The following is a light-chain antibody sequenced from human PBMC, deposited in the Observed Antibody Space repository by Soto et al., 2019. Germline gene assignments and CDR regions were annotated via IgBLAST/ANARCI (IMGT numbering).Light chain of an antibody. Sequence: DIQMTQSPSSLSASVGDRVTITCRASQGISNYLAWYQQKPWKVPKLLIYAASTLQSGVPSRFSGSGSGTDFTLTISSLQPEDAATYYCQKYNSAPLYTFGQGTKLEIK. CDR1: QGISNY. J-gene: IGKJ2*01. CDR3: QKYNSAPLYT. CDR2: AAS. V-gene: IGKV1-27*01.